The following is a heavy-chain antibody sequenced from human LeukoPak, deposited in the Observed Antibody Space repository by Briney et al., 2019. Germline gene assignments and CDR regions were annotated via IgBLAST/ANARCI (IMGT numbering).Heavy chain of an antibody. Sequence: PSQTLSLTCTVSGGSISSGSYYWSWIRQPAGKGLEGIGRIYTSGSTNYNPSLKSRVPISVDTSKNQFSLKLSSVTAADTAVYYCARGIILVKGALDIWGQGTMVTVSS. CDR2: IYTSGST. D-gene: IGHD2-8*02. CDR1: GGSISSGSYY. J-gene: IGHJ3*02. CDR3: ARGIILVKGALDI. V-gene: IGHV4-61*02.